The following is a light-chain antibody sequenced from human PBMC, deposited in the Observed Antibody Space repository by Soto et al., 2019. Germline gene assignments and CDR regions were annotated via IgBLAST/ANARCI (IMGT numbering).Light chain of an antibody. CDR3: QSYDSSLSRYV. V-gene: IGLV1-40*01. CDR1: SSNIGAGYD. CDR2: GNR. J-gene: IGLJ1*01. Sequence: QSVLTQPPSVSGAPGQRVTISCTGSSSNIGAGYDVHWYQQLPGTAPKLLMYGNRNRPSGVPDRFSGSKSGTSASLAITGLQAEDEADYYCQSYDSSLSRYVFGTGTKLTVL.